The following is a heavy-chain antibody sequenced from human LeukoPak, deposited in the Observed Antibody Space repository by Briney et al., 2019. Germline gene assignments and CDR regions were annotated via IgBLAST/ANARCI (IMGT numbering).Heavy chain of an antibody. V-gene: IGHV4-34*01. J-gene: IGHJ4*02. D-gene: IGHD6-6*01. Sequence: PSETLSLTCAVYGGSFSGYYWSWIRQPPGKGLEWIGEINHSGSTNYNPSLKSRVTISVDTSKNQFSLKLSSVTAADTAVYYCARGGGIAARPTPYYFDYWGQGTLVTVSS. CDR3: ARGGGIAARPTPYYFDY. CDR1: GGSFSGYY. CDR2: INHSGST.